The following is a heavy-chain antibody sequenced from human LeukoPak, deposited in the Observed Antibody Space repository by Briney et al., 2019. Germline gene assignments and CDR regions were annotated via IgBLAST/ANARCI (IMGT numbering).Heavy chain of an antibody. D-gene: IGHD3-22*01. CDR1: GFTFSNYA. CDR2: ISASDGRT. CDR3: ANRDYYNRRDYYWYYLYY. J-gene: IGHJ4*02. V-gene: IGHV3-23*01. Sequence: GSLRLSCAASGFTFSNYAMSWVRQAPGKGLEWVSGISASDGRTYYADSVEGRFTISRDNSKNTLYLQMNRLRAEDTAVYYCANRDYYNRRDYYWYYLYYGGQGPLSPSPQ.